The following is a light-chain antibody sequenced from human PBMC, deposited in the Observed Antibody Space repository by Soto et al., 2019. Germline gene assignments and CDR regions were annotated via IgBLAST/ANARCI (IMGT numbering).Light chain of an antibody. J-gene: IGKJ1*01. Sequence: EIVLTQSPGTLSLSPGERATLSCRASQSLSGTFLAWYQHKPGQAPRVLIYGASRRATGIQDRFSGSGSGRHFTLSISRLEPEDFALYYCQQYDSGWTFGQGTKVEMK. CDR2: GAS. CDR1: QSLSGTF. V-gene: IGKV3-20*01. CDR3: QQYDSGWT.